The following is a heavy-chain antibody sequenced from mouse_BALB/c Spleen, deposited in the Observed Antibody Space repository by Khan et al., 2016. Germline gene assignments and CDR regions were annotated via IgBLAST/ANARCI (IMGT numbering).Heavy chain of an antibody. CDR1: GYTFRNYG. V-gene: IGHV9-3*02. CDR3: VIYGSSAYFDS. D-gene: IGHD1-1*01. Sequence: QIQLVQSGPELRKPGETVKISCKASGYTFRNYGINWVTQAPGKGLKWMGWINTNTEESTFAEEFKGRFAFSLETSANTAYLQINNLKNEDTARYFCVIYGSSAYFDSWGRGTTLTVSS. CDR2: INTNTEES. J-gene: IGHJ2*01.